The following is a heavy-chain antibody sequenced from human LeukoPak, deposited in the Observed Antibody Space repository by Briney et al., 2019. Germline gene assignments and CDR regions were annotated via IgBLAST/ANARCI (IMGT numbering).Heavy chain of an antibody. V-gene: IGHV3-74*01. D-gene: IGHD3-10*01. CDR2: INSDGSST. Sequence: SGGSLRLSCAASGFIFSSYWMHWVRQAPGKGLVWVSRINSDGSSTSYADSVKGRFTISRDNSKNTLYLQMNSLRAEDTAMYYCARDLDGSGSSYYFDSWGQGTLVTVSS. J-gene: IGHJ4*02. CDR1: GFIFSSYW. CDR3: ARDLDGSGSSYYFDS.